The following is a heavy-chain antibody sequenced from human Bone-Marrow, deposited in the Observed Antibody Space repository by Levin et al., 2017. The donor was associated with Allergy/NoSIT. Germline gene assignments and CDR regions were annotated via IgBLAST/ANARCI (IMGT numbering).Heavy chain of an antibody. CDR1: GASIGSDSLY. V-gene: IGHV4-61*01. J-gene: IGHJ3*02. D-gene: IGHD2/OR15-2a*01. CDR2: VYYTGFT. Sequence: SETLSLTCTVSGASIGSDSLYWSWVRQPPGGGLEWIGYVYYTGFTNYNPSLETRVTLSVVPSKNQFSLEVRSVTAADTAVYYCAKLHEASNSAFDIWGQGTMVTVS. CDR3: AKLHEASNSAFDI.